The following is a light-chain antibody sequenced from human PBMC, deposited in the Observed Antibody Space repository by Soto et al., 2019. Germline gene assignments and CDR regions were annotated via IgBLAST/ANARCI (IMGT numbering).Light chain of an antibody. J-gene: IGKJ5*01. CDR2: GAS. V-gene: IGKV3-20*01. CDR3: QQYGSSPIT. CDR1: QSVSSSY. Sequence: EIVLTQSPGTLSLSPGERATLSCRASQSVSSSYLAWYQQKPGQAPRLLIYGASSRATGIPDRFSGSGSVTDFTLTISRLEPEDFAVYYCQQYGSSPITVGQGTRLEIK.